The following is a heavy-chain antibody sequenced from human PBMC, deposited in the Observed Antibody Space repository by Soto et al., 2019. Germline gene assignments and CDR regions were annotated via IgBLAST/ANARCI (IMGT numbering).Heavy chain of an antibody. J-gene: IGHJ5*02. D-gene: IGHD3-9*01. CDR2: IYYSGST. CDR1: GGSISSYY. V-gene: IGHV4-59*01. Sequence: SETLSLTCTGSGGSISSYYWSWSRQPPGKGLEWIGYIYYSGSTNYNPSLKSRVTISVDTSKNQFSLKLSSVTAADTAVYYCASGLGLTSNCFDPWGQGTLLTVSS. CDR3: ASGLGLTSNCFDP.